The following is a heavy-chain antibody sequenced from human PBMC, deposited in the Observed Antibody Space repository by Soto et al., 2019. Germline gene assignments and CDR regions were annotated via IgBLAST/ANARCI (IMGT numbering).Heavy chain of an antibody. V-gene: IGHV5-51*01. J-gene: IGHJ4*02. D-gene: IGHD5-12*01. CDR1: GYDVTHYW. Sequence: ECLKSSCQGSGYDVTHYWVAWVRQTPGKGLEWMGVIYPGDAETRYSPCFQGQVTISADKSISTAYLQWSSLKASDTAMYYCARHDHWSRDGYKTFDYWGQGPLVTVSS. CDR3: ARHDHWSRDGYKTFDY. CDR2: IYPGDAET.